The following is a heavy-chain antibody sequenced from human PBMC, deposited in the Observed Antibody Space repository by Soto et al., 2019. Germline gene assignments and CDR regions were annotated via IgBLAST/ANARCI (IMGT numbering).Heavy chain of an antibody. Sequence: PGGSPRLSCAAAGFSFSHAWMTWVRQAPGKGLEWVGHISSRVHGATADYAAPVKGRFTISRDDSESTLYLEMNSLKTEDTGIYYCTTRGNYYYYYGIDAWGQGTTVTVSS. CDR2: ISSRVHGATA. V-gene: IGHV3-15*01. D-gene: IGHD3-10*01. CDR1: GFSFSHAW. CDR3: TTRGNYYYYYGIDA. J-gene: IGHJ6*02.